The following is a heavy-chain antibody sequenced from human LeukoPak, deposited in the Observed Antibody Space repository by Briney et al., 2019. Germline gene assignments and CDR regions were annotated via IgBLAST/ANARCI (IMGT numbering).Heavy chain of an antibody. CDR1: GGTFSSYT. Sequence: SVKVSCKAFGGTFSSYTISWVRQAPGQGLEWLGRIIPILGIANYAQKFQGRVTITADKSTSTAYMELSSLGSEDTAVYYCARVEYCSGGSCLDYWGQGTLVTVSS. D-gene: IGHD2-15*01. CDR2: IIPILGIA. V-gene: IGHV1-69*02. J-gene: IGHJ4*02. CDR3: ARVEYCSGGSCLDY.